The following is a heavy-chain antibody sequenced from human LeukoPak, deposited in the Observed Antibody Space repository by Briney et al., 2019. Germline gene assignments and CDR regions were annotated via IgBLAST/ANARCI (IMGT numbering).Heavy chain of an antibody. CDR2: ISYDGSNK. J-gene: IGHJ4*02. D-gene: IGHD6-13*01. CDR1: GFTFSSYA. V-gene: IGHV3-30-3*01. Sequence: QTGGSLRLSCAASGFTFSSYAMHWVRQAPGKGLEWVAVISYDGSNKYYADSEKGRFTISRDNSKNTLYLQMNSLRAEDTAVYYCARGNIAAAAIFDYWGQGTLVTVSS. CDR3: ARGNIAAAAIFDY.